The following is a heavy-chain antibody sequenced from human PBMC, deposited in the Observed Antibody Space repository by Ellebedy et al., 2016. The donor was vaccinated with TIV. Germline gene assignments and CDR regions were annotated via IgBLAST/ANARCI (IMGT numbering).Heavy chain of an antibody. CDR2: SDPEDGET. V-gene: IGHV1-24*01. Sequence: AASVKVSCKVSGYTLTELPMHWVRQAPGKGLEWMGGSDPEDGETMYAQKFQGRITMTEDTSTDTAYMELSSLRSEDTAVYYCATATDSFGYYYYYYGMDVWGQGTTVTVSS. J-gene: IGHJ6*02. CDR3: ATATDSFGYYYYYYGMDV. CDR1: GYTLTELP. D-gene: IGHD3-22*01.